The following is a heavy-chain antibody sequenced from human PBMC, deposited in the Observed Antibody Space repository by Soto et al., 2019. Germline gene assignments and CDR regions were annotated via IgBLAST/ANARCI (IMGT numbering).Heavy chain of an antibody. CDR1: GYSFTSYW. CDR2: IYPGDSDA. V-gene: IGHV5-51*01. Sequence: GESLKISCNGSGYSFTSYWIGWVRQMPGKGLEWMGIIYPGDSDARYSPSFQGQVTISADKSISTAYLQWSSLKASDTAMYYCARWGPGSCSSTSCYFSGGSDPWGQGTLVTVYS. CDR3: ARWGPGSCSSTSCYFSGGSDP. D-gene: IGHD2-2*01. J-gene: IGHJ5*02.